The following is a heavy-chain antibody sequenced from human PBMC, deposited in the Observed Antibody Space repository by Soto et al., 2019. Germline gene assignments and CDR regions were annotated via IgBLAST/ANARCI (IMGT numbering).Heavy chain of an antibody. Sequence: QVQLVESGGGVVQPGRSLRLSCAASGFTFSSYGMHWVRQAPGKGLEWVAVIWYDGSNKYYADSVKGRFTISRDNSKNTLYLQMNSLRAEDTAVYYCARDPTVTTSAGWFDPWGQGILVTVSS. D-gene: IGHD4-17*01. CDR1: GFTFSSYG. CDR3: ARDPTVTTSAGWFDP. V-gene: IGHV3-33*01. CDR2: IWYDGSNK. J-gene: IGHJ5*02.